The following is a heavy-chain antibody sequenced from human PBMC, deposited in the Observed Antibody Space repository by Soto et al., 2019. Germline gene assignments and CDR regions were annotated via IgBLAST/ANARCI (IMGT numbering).Heavy chain of an antibody. CDR2: IDNAGTDS. J-gene: IGHJ6*04. CDR1: GFTLSGSS. D-gene: IGHD3-10*01. V-gene: IGHV3-74*01. Sequence: EVQLVESGGSLVQPGGSLRLSCAASGFTLSGSSMHWVRQAPGKGLVWVSGIDNAGTDSTYADSVKGRFTSSRDNAKNMLYLQMNSLRVEDTAVYYFARGWFGPDVWGKGTTVTVSS. CDR3: ARGWFGPDV.